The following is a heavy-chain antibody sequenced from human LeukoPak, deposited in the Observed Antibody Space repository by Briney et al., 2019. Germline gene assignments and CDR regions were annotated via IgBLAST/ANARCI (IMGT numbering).Heavy chain of an antibody. D-gene: IGHD1-26*01. CDR1: GFTLRSYV. CDR3: AKDRRSGGWELRPVDDY. CDR2: IRYDGSNQ. V-gene: IGHV3-30*02. J-gene: IGHJ4*02. Sequence: GGSLRLSPAPSGFTLRSYVTHWVPHAPHKGLERVAFIRYDGSNQYYADSVKGRFTISRDNSKNTLYLQMNSLRAEDTAVYYCAKDRRSGGWELRPVDDYWGQGTLVTVSS.